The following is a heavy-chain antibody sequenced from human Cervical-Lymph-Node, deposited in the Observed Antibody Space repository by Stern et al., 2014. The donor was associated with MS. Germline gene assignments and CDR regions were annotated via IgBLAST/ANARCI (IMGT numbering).Heavy chain of an antibody. CDR3: ARLSTAVDF. CDR2: ISHSGDT. J-gene: IGHJ4*02. V-gene: IGHV4-59*08. CDR1: GDSISSRY. Sequence: QVQLQQSGPGLVKPSETLSLTCAVSGDSISSRYWGWIRQPPGKGLEWIGLISHSGDTKYNPSLRSRVTISLHTSKNQFSLKVTSVTAADTAVYYCARLSTAVDFWGRGTLVTVSS.